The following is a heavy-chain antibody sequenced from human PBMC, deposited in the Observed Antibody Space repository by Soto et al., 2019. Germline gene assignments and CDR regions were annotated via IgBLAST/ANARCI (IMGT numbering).Heavy chain of an antibody. CDR1: GYTFSNFW. Sequence: GESLKISCQFSGYTFSNFWIAWVRQLPGKGLEWMGIIYPGDYETRYSPSFHGKVTISADRSIGTAYLQWSSLEASDSAFYFCARSPRSSPYFDYWGQGALVTVPQ. V-gene: IGHV5-51*01. D-gene: IGHD6-13*01. CDR2: IYPGDYET. CDR3: ARSPRSSPYFDY. J-gene: IGHJ4*02.